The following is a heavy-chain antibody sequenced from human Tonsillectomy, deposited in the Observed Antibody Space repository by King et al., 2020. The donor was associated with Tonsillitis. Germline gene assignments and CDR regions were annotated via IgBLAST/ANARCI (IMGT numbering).Heavy chain of an antibody. Sequence: VQLQQWGAGLLKPSETLSLTCAVYGGSFSGYYWSWIRQPPGKGLEGVGEINHSGSTNYNPSLKSRVTISVDTSKNQFSLNLSSVTAADTAVYYCARDGSGYYGYWGQGTLVTVSS. CDR1: GGSFSGYY. V-gene: IGHV4-34*01. CDR3: ARDGSGYYGY. J-gene: IGHJ4*02. D-gene: IGHD3-22*01. CDR2: INHSGST.